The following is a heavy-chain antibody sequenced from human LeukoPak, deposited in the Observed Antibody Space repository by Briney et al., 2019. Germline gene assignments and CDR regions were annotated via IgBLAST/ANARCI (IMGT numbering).Heavy chain of an antibody. D-gene: IGHD3-22*01. Sequence: GGSLRLSCAASGFTFSSYAMSWVRQAPGKGLEWVSAISGSGGSTYYADSVKGRFTISRDNAKNSLYLQMNSLTAEDTAVYYCARDPYYYDSSGYFLDAFDIWGQGTLVTVSS. CDR3: ARDPYYYDSSGYFLDAFDI. CDR2: ISGSGGST. CDR1: GFTFSSYA. V-gene: IGHV3-23*01. J-gene: IGHJ3*02.